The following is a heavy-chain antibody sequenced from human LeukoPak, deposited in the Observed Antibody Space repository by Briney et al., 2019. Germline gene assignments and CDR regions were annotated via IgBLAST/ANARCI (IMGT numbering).Heavy chain of an antibody. CDR1: GFTFSNYA. Sequence: GGSLRLSCAASGFTFSNYAMSWVRQAPGKGLEWVSSINGRGGKTYYADSVRGRFSISSDNSKNTLFLQMNSLRAEDTAVYYCARGEAFAFDMWGQGTVVTVSS. CDR2: INGRGGKT. CDR3: ARGEAFAFDM. J-gene: IGHJ3*02. V-gene: IGHV3-23*01.